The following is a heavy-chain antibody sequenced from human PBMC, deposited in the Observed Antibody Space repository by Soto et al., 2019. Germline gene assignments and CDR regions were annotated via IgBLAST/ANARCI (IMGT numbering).Heavy chain of an antibody. D-gene: IGHD5-18*01. CDR1: GGSVSSGSYY. CDR2: IYYSGST. CDR3: ARVRGYSYGYDNWFDP. Sequence: PSETLSLTCTVSGGSVSSGSYYWSWIRQPPGKGLEWIGYIYYSGSTNYNPSLKSRVTISVDTSKNQFSLKLSSVTAADTAVYYCARVRGYSYGYDNWFDPWGQGTLVTVSS. V-gene: IGHV4-61*01. J-gene: IGHJ5*02.